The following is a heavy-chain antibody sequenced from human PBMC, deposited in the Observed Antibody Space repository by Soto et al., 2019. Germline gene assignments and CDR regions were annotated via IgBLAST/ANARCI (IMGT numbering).Heavy chain of an antibody. J-gene: IGHJ6*03. CDR2: IYYSGST. CDR3: ARQGGYSSSWNNYYYYMDV. V-gene: IGHV4-39*01. CDR1: GVSIPSISYY. D-gene: IGHD6-13*01. Sequence: PSDTLSLTCTVSGVSIPSISYYWVWIRQPPGKGLEWIGSIYYSGSTYYNPSLKSRVTISVDTSKNQFSLKLSSVTAADTAVYYCARQGGYSSSWNNYYYYMDVWGKGTTVT.